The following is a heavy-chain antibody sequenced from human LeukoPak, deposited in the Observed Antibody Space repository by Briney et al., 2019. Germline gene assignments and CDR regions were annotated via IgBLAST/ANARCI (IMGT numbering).Heavy chain of an antibody. CDR2: IYYSGST. V-gene: IGHV4-59*01. CDR3: ARDRGYYYGSGGDWFDP. CDR1: GGSISSYY. D-gene: IGHD3-10*01. Sequence: SETLSLTCTVSGGSISSYYWSWIRQPPGKGLEWIGYIYYSGSTNYNPFLKSRVTISVDTSKNQFSLKLSSVTAADTAVYYCARDRGYYYGSGGDWFDPWGQGTLVTVSS. J-gene: IGHJ5*02.